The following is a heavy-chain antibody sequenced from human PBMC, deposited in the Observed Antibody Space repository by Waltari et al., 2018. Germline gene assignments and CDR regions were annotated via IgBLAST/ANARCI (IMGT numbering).Heavy chain of an antibody. Sequence: QVQLVQSGAEVKKPGASVKVSCKASGYTFTSYAMHWVRQAPGQRLEWMGWINAGNGNTKYSQKFQGRVTITRDTSASTAYMELSSLRSEDTAVYYCARIAAASNRPYYYYYMDVWGKGTTVTVSS. CDR1: GYTFTSYA. CDR2: INAGNGNT. V-gene: IGHV1-3*01. CDR3: ARIAAASNRPYYYYYMDV. J-gene: IGHJ6*03. D-gene: IGHD6-6*01.